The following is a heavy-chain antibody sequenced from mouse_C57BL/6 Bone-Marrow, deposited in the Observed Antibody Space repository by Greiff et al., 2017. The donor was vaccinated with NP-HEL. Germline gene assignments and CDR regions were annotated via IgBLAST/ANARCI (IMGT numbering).Heavy chain of an antibody. CDR3: ARVMVQRGFDD. J-gene: IGHJ2*01. D-gene: IGHD2-1*01. Sequence: VKLVESGPELVKPGASVKISCKASGYAFSSSWMNWVQQRPGKGLEWIGRIYPGAGDTNYNGKFTGKATLTADKSSSTAYMQLSSLTSEDSAVYCCARVMVQRGFDDWGQGTTLTVSS. CDR1: GYAFSSSW. CDR2: IYPGAGDT. V-gene: IGHV1-82*01.